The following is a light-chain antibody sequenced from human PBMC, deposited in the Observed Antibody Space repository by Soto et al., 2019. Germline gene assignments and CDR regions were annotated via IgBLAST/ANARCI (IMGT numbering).Light chain of an antibody. V-gene: IGKV3-15*01. J-gene: IGKJ2*01. Sequence: EIVMTQSPATLSVSPGERATLSCRATQIVSSNLAWYLQKPGQAPRLLIYAASTRAAGIPVRFSGSGSGTEFPLTISEVQSEDFGVYYCQQYNNWPPFTFGQGTKLEI. CDR2: AAS. CDR3: QQYNNWPPFT. CDR1: QIVSSN.